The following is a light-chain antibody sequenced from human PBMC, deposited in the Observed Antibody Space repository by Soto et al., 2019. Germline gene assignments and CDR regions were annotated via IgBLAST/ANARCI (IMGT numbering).Light chain of an antibody. Sequence: ENVFTPSPAPLSLSPGERATLSCRASQSVSSYLAWYQQKPGQAPRLLIYDASNRATGIPARFSGSGSGTDFTLTISSLEPEDFAVYYCQQRSNWPITFGQGTRLEI. CDR3: QQRSNWPIT. CDR2: DAS. V-gene: IGKV3-11*01. J-gene: IGKJ5*01. CDR1: QSVSSY.